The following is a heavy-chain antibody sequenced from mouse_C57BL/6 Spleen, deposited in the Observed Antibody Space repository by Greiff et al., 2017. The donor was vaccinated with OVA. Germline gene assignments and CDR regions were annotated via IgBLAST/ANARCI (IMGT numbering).Heavy chain of an antibody. D-gene: IGHD1-1*01. CDR2: IWSGGST. CDR1: GFSLTSYG. Sequence: QVHVKQSGPGLVQPSQSLSITCTVSGFSLTSYGVHWVRQSPGKGLEWLGVIWSGGSTDYNAAFISRLSISKDNSKSQVFFKMNSLQADDTAIYYCARGSLITTVVAHWYFDVWGTGTTVTVSS. J-gene: IGHJ1*03. CDR3: ARGSLITTVVAHWYFDV. V-gene: IGHV2-2*01.